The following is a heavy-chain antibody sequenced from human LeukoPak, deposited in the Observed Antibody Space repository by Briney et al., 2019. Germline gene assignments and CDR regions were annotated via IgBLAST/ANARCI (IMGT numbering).Heavy chain of an antibody. CDR3: ARGGSGYDYYYYYMDV. D-gene: IGHD5-12*01. Sequence: PSETLSLTCTVSGGSISSYYWSWIRQPAGKGLEWIGRIYTSGSTNYNPSLKGRVTMSVDTSKNQFSLKLSSVTAADTAVYYCARGGSGYDYYYYYMDVWGKGTTVTVSS. J-gene: IGHJ6*03. CDR2: IYTSGST. CDR1: GGSISSYY. V-gene: IGHV4-4*07.